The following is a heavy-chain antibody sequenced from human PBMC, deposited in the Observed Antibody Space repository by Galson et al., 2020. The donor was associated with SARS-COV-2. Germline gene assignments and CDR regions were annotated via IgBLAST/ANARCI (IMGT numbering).Heavy chain of an antibody. J-gene: IGHJ3*02. D-gene: IGHD6-13*01. Sequence: ASVKVSCKASGGTFSSYAISWVRQAPGQGLEWMGGIIPIFGTANYAQKFQGRVTITTDESTSTAYMELSSLRSEDTAVYYCARDLEGRSWSGEGAFDIWGQGTMVTVSS. V-gene: IGHV1-69*05. CDR3: ARDLEGRSWSGEGAFDI. CDR1: GGTFSSYA. CDR2: IIPIFGTA.